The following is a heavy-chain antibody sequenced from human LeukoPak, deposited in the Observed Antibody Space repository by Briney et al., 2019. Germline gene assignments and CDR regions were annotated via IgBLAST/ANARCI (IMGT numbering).Heavy chain of an antibody. CDR2: ISGSGGST. Sequence: GGSLRLSCAASGFTFSSYAMSWVRQAPGKGLEWVSAISGSGGSTYYADSVKGRFTISRDNSKNTLYLQMNSLKTEDTAVYYCTRGSMVRGVIIPFDPWGQGTLVTVSS. CDR3: TRGSMVRGVIIPFDP. J-gene: IGHJ5*02. CDR1: GFTFSSYA. V-gene: IGHV3-23*01. D-gene: IGHD3-10*01.